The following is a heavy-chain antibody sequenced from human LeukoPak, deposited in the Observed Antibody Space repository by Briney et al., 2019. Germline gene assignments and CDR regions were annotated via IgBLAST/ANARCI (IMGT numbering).Heavy chain of an antibody. J-gene: IGHJ4*02. V-gene: IGHV3-23*01. CDR1: GFTFSSYA. Sequence: GGSLRLSCAASGFTFSSYAMSWVRQAPGKGLEWVSAISGSGGSTYYADSVKGRFTISRDNSKNTLYLQMNSLRAEDTAVYYCAKSYSSYDSSGAFDYWGQGTLVTVSS. CDR3: AKSYSSYDSSGAFDY. D-gene: IGHD3-22*01. CDR2: ISGSGGST.